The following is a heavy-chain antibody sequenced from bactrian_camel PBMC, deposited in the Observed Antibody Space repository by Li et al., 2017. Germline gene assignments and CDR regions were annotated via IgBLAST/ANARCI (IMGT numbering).Heavy chain of an antibody. D-gene: IGHD6*01. CDR1: GRSNENYF. Sequence: HVQLVESGGGSVQAGGSLRLSCAISGRSNENYFLAWFRQPPGKEREGVAAIYNAGGGNSYYADSVKGRFTISQDNAKNTLYLQMNSLKPEDTDIYYCAAGYGGRCALGPEIQARYDYWGRGTQVTVS. CDR2: IYNAGGGNS. J-gene: IGHJ4*01. CDR3: AAGYGGRCALGPEIQARYDY. V-gene: IGHV3S45*01.